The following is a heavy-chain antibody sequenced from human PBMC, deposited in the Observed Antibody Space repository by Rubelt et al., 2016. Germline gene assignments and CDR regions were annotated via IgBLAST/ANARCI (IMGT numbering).Heavy chain of an antibody. CDR1: GFTFSNAW. D-gene: IGHD1-7*01. CDR3: ARYNWNFELGGMDV. CDR2: INHSGST. J-gene: IGHJ6*02. V-gene: IGHV4-4*02. Sequence: VQLVESGGGLVQPGGSLRLSCAASGFTFSNAWMSWVRQPPGKGLEWIGEINHSGSTNYNPSLKGRVTISVDTSKNQFSLKLSSVTAADTAVYYCARYNWNFELGGMDVWGQGTTVTVSS.